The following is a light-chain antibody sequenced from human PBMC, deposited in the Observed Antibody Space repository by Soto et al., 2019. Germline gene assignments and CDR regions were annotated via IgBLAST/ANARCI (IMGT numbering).Light chain of an antibody. Sequence: EIVLTQSPGTLSLSPGEIAALSCRASQTISSSYFAWYQQKPGQAPRLLISGASSRATGIPDRFSGSGSGTDFTLTISRLEPEDFAVYYCQQYGGSPRTFGQGTKVDIK. CDR1: QTISSSY. J-gene: IGKJ1*01. CDR3: QQYGGSPRT. CDR2: GAS. V-gene: IGKV3-20*01.